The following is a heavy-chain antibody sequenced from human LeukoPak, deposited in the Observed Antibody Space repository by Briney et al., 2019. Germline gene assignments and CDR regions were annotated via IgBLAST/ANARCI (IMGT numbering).Heavy chain of an antibody. V-gene: IGHV1-2*06. CDR1: GYTFTGYY. J-gene: IGHJ5*02. CDR3: EDGLRYSSYAVLDWFDP. D-gene: IGHD6-6*01. Sequence: GASVKVSCKASGYTFTGYYMHWVRQAPGQVLEWIGRINPNSGGTNYAQKFQGRVTMTRDTSISTAYMELSRLRSDDTAFYHGEDGLRYSSYAVLDWFDPWGQGTLVTVSS. CDR2: INPNSGGT.